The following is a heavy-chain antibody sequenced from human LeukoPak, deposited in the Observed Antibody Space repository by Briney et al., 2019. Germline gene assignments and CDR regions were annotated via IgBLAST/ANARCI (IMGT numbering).Heavy chain of an antibody. J-gene: IGHJ4*02. CDR2: IKQDGNER. D-gene: IGHD5-24*01. CDR1: GFTFSSYW. CDR3: ARDPKRRDGYNYH. Sequence: PGGSLRLSCAASGFTFSSYWMSWVRQAPGKGLEWVGNIKQDGNERYYVDSVKGRFTISRDNAKNSLYLQMNSLRAEDTAVYYCARDPKRRDGYNYHWGQGTLVTVSS. V-gene: IGHV3-7*01.